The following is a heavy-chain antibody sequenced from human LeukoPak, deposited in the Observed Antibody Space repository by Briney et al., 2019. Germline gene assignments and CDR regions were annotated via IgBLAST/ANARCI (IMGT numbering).Heavy chain of an antibody. J-gene: IGHJ4*02. CDR1: GGSISSYY. Sequence: PSETLSLTCTVSGGSISSYYWSWIRQPPGKGLEWIGYIYYSGSTNYNPSLKSRVTISVDTSKNQFSLKPSSVTAADTAVYYCARGFVEYYFDYWGQGTLVTVSS. V-gene: IGHV4-59*01. CDR3: ARGFVEYYFDY. D-gene: IGHD3-3*01. CDR2: IYYSGST.